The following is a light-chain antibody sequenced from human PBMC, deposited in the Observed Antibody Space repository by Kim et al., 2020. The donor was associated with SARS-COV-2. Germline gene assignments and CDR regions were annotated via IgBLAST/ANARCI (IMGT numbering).Light chain of an antibody. CDR2: GKN. Sequence: VALGQTVRITCQGDNLRSYYATGYQQKPGQAPILVIYGKNNRPSGIPDRFSGSSSGNTASLTITGTQAGDEADYYCNSRDSNDNVVFGGGTQLTVL. V-gene: IGLV3-19*01. J-gene: IGLJ2*01. CDR3: NSRDSNDNVV. CDR1: NLRSYY.